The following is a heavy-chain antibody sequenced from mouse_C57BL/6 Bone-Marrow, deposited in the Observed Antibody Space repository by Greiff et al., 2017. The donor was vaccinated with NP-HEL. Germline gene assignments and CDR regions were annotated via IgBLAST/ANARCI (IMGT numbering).Heavy chain of an antibody. D-gene: IGHD1-1*01. CDR2: ISPGDGDT. CDR1: GYAFSSYW. Sequence: VNVVESGAELVKPGASVKISCTASGYAFSSYWMNWVKERPGKGLEWIGPISPGDGDTQYNGTFKGKATLTAAQSSSPAYIQVSSLTSEDYAVYFCARGDYGSRRFGYAMDYWGQGTSVTVSS. CDR3: ARGDYGSRRFGYAMDY. V-gene: IGHV1-80*01. J-gene: IGHJ4*01.